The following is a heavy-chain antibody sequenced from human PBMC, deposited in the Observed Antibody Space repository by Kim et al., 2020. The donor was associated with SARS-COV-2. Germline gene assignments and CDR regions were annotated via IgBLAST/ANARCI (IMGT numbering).Heavy chain of an antibody. CDR3: ARRTYSDYGLDY. CDR2: INPSGGST. J-gene: IGHJ4*02. CDR1: GYTFTNYY. Sequence: ASVKVSCKASGYTFTNYYMEWVRQAPGQGLEWMGVINPSGGSTSYAQKFQGRVTMTRDTSTSTAYMELSSLRSEDTAVYYCARRTYSDYGLDYWCQCTLV. D-gene: IGHD5-12*01. V-gene: IGHV1-46*01.